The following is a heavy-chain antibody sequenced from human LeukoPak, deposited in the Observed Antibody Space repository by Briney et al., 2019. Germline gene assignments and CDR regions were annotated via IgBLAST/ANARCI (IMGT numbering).Heavy chain of an antibody. CDR1: GFTFSSYG. CDR3: AIPSGYNWKYVGNY. CDR2: IRYDGSNK. Sequence: GGSLRLSCAASGFTFSSYGMHWVRQAPGKRLERVAFIRYDGSNKYCADAVKGGFTISRDNSKNTLYLQMNSLRAEDTAVYYCAIPSGYNWKYVGNYWGQGTLVTVSS. J-gene: IGHJ4*02. D-gene: IGHD1-7*01. V-gene: IGHV3-30*02.